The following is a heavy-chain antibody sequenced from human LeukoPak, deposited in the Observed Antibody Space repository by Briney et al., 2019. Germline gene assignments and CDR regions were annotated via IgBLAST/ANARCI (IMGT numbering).Heavy chain of an antibody. CDR2: ITSSGSYI. CDR1: GFTFSSYS. V-gene: IGHV3-21*01. J-gene: IGHJ4*02. CDR3: ARRPTKGGNSVDY. Sequence: GGSLRLSCAASGFTFSSYSMNWVRQAPGKGLEWVSSITSSGSYIYYADSVKGRFTISRDNAKNSLYLQMNSLRAEDTAVYYCARRPTKGGNSVDYWGQGTLVTVSS. D-gene: IGHD4-23*01.